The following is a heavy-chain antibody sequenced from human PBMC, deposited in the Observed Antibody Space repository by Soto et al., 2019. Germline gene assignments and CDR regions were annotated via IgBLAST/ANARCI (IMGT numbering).Heavy chain of an antibody. Sequence: AETLARTCAVSGGSIRDYYWSWIRQPPGEVLELIGYIYYGGSTNYSPSLKSRVTISLNTSKRHFYMTLTSVTAADTAVYYCVGVDGTPPMTGDYCYYGLEVWGQGTTDNDS. D-gene: IGHD3-9*01. CDR1: GGSIRDYY. V-gene: IGHV4-59*01. J-gene: IGHJ6*02. CDR2: IYYGGST. CDR3: VGVDGTPPMTGDYCYYGLEV.